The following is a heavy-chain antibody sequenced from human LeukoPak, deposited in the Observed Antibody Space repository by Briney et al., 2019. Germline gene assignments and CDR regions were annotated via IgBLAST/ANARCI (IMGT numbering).Heavy chain of an antibody. CDR3: ARDTAHPDCSVGSCYIDY. CDR1: GFPFSSYA. Sequence: GGSLRLSCAASGFPFSSYAMHWVRQAPGKGLEWVAVISYDGSNKYYADSVKGRFTISRDNSKNTLYLQMNSLRAEDTAVYYCARDTAHPDCSVGSCYIDYWGQGTLVTVSS. V-gene: IGHV3-30*04. D-gene: IGHD2-15*01. J-gene: IGHJ4*02. CDR2: ISYDGSNK.